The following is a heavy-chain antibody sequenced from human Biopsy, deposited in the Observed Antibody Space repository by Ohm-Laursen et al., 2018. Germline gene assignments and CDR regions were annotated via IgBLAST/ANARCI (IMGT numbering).Heavy chain of an antibody. CDR2: IYSDLRT. CDR1: GFAVSSNY. D-gene: IGHD2-15*01. J-gene: IGHJ3*02. CDR3: ARGRTEVAADTFDI. V-gene: IGHV3-53*01. Sequence: SLRLSCSAPGFAVSSNYLTWVRQAPGKGLEWVSLIYSDLRTYYAGSVKGRFTIYRDSSKNTVYLQMSSLTAEDTAVYFCARGRTEVAADTFDIWGQGQWSPSLQ.